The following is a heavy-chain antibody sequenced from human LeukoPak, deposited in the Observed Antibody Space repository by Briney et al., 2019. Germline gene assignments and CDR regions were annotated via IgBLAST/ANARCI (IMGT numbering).Heavy chain of an antibody. CDR2: ISGSGGST. D-gene: IGHD3-3*01. J-gene: IGHJ6*03. V-gene: IGHV3-23*01. CDR3: ARVESYYDFWSGDYYYYMDV. CDR1: GFTFSSYA. Sequence: GGSLRLSCAASGFTFSSYAMSWVRQAPGKGLEWVSLISGSGGSTYYADSVKGRFTISRDNSKNTLYLQMNSLRAEDTAVYYCARVESYYDFWSGDYYYYMDVWGKGTTVTVSS.